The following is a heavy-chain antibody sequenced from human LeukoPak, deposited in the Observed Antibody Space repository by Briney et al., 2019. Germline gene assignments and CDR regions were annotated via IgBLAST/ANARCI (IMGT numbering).Heavy chain of an antibody. CDR1: GGSISSGGYY. D-gene: IGHD6-13*01. CDR3: ASGGVKAAAGTTI. Sequence: SQTLSLTCTVSGGSISSGGYYWSWIRQHPGKGLEWLGYIYYSGSTYYNPSLKSRVTISVDKSKNQFSLKLSSVTAADTAVYYCASGGVKAAAGTTIWGQGTLVTVSS. CDR2: IYYSGST. J-gene: IGHJ4*02. V-gene: IGHV4-31*03.